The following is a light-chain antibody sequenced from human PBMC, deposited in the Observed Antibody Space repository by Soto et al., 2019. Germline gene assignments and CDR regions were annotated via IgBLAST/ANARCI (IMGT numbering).Light chain of an antibody. Sequence: QSVLTQPASVSGSPGQSITISCPGTSSDVGAYNYVSWYQQHPGKAPKLMIYDVSNRPSGISDRFSVSKSGNTASLTISNLQADDEADYYCSSYTNSGTYVFGTGTKVTVL. CDR2: DVS. V-gene: IGLV2-14*01. J-gene: IGLJ1*01. CDR1: SSDVGAYNY. CDR3: SSYTNSGTYV.